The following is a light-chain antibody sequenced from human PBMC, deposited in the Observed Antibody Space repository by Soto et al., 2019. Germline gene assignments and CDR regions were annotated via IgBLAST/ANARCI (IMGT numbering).Light chain of an antibody. CDR2: DVS. Sequence: QSVLTQSASVSGSPGQSITISCTGTSSDVGGYSYVSWYQQHPGKAPKLIIYDVSNRPSGVSTRFSGAKSGNTASLSTSGLQSEDEADYSCSSYTSTNSWVFGGGTKVTVL. V-gene: IGLV2-14*01. CDR3: SSYTSTNSWV. CDR1: SSDVGGYSY. J-gene: IGLJ3*02.